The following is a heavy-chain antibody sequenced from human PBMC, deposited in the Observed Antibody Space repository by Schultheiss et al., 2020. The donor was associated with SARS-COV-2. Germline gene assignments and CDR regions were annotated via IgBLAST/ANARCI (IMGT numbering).Heavy chain of an antibody. CDR1: GGSISSYY. CDR2: IYTSGST. V-gene: IGHV4-4*07. Sequence: GSLRLSCTVSGGSISSYYWSWIRQPAGKGLEWIGRIYTSGSTNYNPSLKSRVTMSVDTSKNQFSLKLSSVTAADTAVYYCARDPFYSSSWYPVREALDPWGQGTLVTVSS. D-gene: IGHD6-13*01. J-gene: IGHJ5*02. CDR3: ARDPFYSSSWYPVREALDP.